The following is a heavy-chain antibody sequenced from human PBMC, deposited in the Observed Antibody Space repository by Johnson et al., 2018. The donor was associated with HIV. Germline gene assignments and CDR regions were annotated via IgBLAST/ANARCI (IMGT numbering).Heavy chain of an antibody. D-gene: IGHD3-22*01. CDR2: ISSSGTTI. Sequence: QVQLVESGGGLVKPGGSLRLSCAASGFSVSDSYMSWVRQAPGKGLEWISYISSSGTTISYADSVKGRFTISRDNAKNSMYLQMNSLRAEDSAVYYGASPTSGYSGVKAFDIWGHGTMVTVSS. CDR1: GFSVSDSY. V-gene: IGHV3-11*04. J-gene: IGHJ3*02. CDR3: ASPTSGYSGVKAFDI.